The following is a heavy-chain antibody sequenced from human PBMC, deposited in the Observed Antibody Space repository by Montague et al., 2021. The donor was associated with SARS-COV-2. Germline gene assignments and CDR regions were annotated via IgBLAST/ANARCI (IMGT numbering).Heavy chain of an antibody. J-gene: IGHJ3*02. CDR2: IYYSGIT. D-gene: IGHD6-19*01. CDR3: ARYEAVADAFDI. V-gene: IGHV4-59*11. Sequence: SETLSLTCSVSGASISSHYWSWIRQSPGKGLEWIGYIYYSGITIYNPSLESRVTISVDTSSNVFSLKLRSVTAADTAIYYCARYEAVADAFDIWGQGTVVTVS. CDR1: GASISSHY.